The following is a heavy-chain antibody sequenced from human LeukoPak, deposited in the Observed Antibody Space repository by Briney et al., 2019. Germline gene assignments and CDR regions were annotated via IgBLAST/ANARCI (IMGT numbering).Heavy chain of an antibody. J-gene: IGHJ4*02. CDR1: GGSISSSSYY. CDR2: IYYSGST. Sequence: PSETLSLTCTVSGGSISSSSYYWGWIRQPPGKGLGGIGSIYYSGSTYYNPSLKSRVTISVDTSKNQFSLKLSSVTAADTAVYYCARNYYGSGSLLDYWGQGTLVTVSS. V-gene: IGHV4-39*01. CDR3: ARNYYGSGSLLDY. D-gene: IGHD3-10*01.